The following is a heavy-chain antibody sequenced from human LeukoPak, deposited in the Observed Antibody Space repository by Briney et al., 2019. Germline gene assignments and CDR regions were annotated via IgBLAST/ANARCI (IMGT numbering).Heavy chain of an antibody. CDR3: ARDRRGSGSFYYYYYMDV. D-gene: IGHD3-10*01. J-gene: IGHJ6*03. Sequence: PGGSLRLSCAASGFTFDDYAMHWVRQAPGKGLVWVSRINSDGSSTSYADSVKGRFTISRDNAKNTLYLQMNSLRAEDTAVYYCARDRRGSGSFYYYYYMDVWGKGTTVTISS. CDR1: GFTFDDYA. CDR2: INSDGSST. V-gene: IGHV3-74*01.